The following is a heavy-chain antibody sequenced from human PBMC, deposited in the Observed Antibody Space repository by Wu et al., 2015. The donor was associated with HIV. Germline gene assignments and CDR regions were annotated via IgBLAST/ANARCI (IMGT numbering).Heavy chain of an antibody. V-gene: IGHV1-2*02. D-gene: IGHD2-21*02. Sequence: QVQLVQSGAEVKKPGASVKVSCKASGYTFTGYYIHWVRQAPGQGLEWMGWIRPDSGATNYAEKFEDRVTMTRDASISTAYMQLNRLRSDDTAVYFCARDLGDDFAVRGFYWYMDVWGRGTAITVSS. CDR2: IRPDSGAT. J-gene: IGHJ6*03. CDR1: GYTFTGYY. CDR3: ARDLGDDFAVRGFYWYMDV.